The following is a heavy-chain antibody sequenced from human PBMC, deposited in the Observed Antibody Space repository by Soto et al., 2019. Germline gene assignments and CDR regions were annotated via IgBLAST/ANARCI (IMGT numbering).Heavy chain of an antibody. CDR2: INPSGGST. J-gene: IGHJ4*02. D-gene: IGHD6-19*01. CDR3: ARAPFASGSGWYDY. V-gene: IGHV1-46*03. CDR1: GYIFTTYY. Sequence: QVQLVQSGAEVKKPGASVKVSCKASGYIFTTYYVHWVRQAPGQGLEWMGIINPSGGSTSYAQKFQGRVTMTRATSTSTVYMELSSLRSEDMAVYYCARAPFASGSGWYDYWGQGTLVTVSS.